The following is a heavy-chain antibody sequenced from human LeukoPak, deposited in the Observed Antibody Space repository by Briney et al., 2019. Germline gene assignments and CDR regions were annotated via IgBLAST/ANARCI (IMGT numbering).Heavy chain of an antibody. CDR1: GYSISSGYY. CDR3: ARQGYCSGGTCYRYFDY. Sequence: SETLSLTCAVSGYSISSGYYWGWIRQPPGKGLARIGRIYPSGDTYYNPSLKSRITISVDTSKNRFSLKLNSVTAADTAVYYCARQGYCSGGTCYRYFDYWGQGTLVTVSS. CDR2: IYPSGDT. D-gene: IGHD2-15*01. V-gene: IGHV4-38-2*01. J-gene: IGHJ4*02.